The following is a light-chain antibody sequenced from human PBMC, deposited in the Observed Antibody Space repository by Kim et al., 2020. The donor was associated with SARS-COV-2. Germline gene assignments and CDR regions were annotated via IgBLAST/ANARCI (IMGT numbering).Light chain of an antibody. Sequence: DIQMTQSPSTLSASVGDRVTITCRASQSISSWLAWYQQKPGKAPKLLIYDVSSLESGVPSRFSGSGSGTEFTLTISSLQPDDFATYYCQQYNSYSLYTFGQGTKLEI. CDR3: QQYNSYSLYT. CDR1: QSISSW. J-gene: IGKJ2*01. V-gene: IGKV1-5*01. CDR2: DVS.